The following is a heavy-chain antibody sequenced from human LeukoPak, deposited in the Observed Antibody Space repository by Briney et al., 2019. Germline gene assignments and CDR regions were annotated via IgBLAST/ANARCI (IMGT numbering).Heavy chain of an antibody. V-gene: IGHV4-34*01. CDR3: ARTSAVIDAFDI. J-gene: IGHJ3*02. CDR2: INHSGST. D-gene: IGHD2-2*01. Sequence: PSETLSLTCADNGGSFSGYSWCWIRQPPGKGLEWIGEINHSGSTNYNPSLKSRVTISVDTSKNQFSLKLSSVTAADTAVYYCARTSAVIDAFDIWGQGTMVTVSS. CDR1: GGSFSGYS.